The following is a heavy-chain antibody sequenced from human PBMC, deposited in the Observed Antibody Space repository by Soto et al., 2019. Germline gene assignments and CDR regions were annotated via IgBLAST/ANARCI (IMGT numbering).Heavy chain of an antibody. CDR3: ARGGTVLNGFDY. J-gene: IGHJ4*02. CDR2: IYYSGST. V-gene: IGHV4-59*01. CDR1: GGSISSYY. D-gene: IGHD4-17*01. Sequence: PSETLSLTCTVSGGSISSYYWSWIRQPPGKGLEWIGYIYYSGSTNYNPSLKSRVTISVDKSRNQFSLQLSSVTAADTAVYYCARGGTVLNGFDYWGQGTLVTVSS.